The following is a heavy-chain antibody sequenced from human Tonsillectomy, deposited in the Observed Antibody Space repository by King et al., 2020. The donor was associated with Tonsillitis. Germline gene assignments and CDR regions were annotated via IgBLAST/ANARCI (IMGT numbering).Heavy chain of an antibody. D-gene: IGHD2-2*01. CDR1: GGSSGSSNYF. Sequence: QLQESGPGLVKPSETLSLTCSVSGGSSGSSNYFWGWIRQPPGKGLEWIGRVYYSGGTYYNPSLESRVAISVDTSKNQFSLKVSSVTAADTAVYVCASGSSWGLVDSWGQGTLVTVSS. CDR3: ASGSSWGLVDS. V-gene: IGHV4-39*07. CDR2: VYYSGGT. J-gene: IGHJ4*02.